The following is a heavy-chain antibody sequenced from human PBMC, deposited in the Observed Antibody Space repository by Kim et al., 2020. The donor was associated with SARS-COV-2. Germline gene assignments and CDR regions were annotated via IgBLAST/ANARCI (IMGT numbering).Heavy chain of an antibody. CDR2: IYPCDSDT. J-gene: IGHJ4*02. V-gene: IGHV5-51*01. CDR3: ARGDCSGGSCYGNNFDY. Sequence: GESLKISCKGSGYSFTSYWIGWVRQMPGKGLEWMGIIYPCDSDTRYSPSFQGQVTISADKSISTAYLQWSSLKASDTAMYYCARGDCSGGSCYGNNFDYWGQGTLVTVSS. D-gene: IGHD2-15*01. CDR1: GYSFTSYW.